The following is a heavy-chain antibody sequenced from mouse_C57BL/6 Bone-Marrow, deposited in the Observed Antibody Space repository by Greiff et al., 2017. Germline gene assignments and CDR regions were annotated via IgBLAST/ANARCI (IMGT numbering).Heavy chain of an antibody. V-gene: IGHV1-82*01. Sequence: VQLQHSGPELVKPGASVKISCKASGYAFSSSWMNWVKQRPGKGLEWIGRIYPGDGDTNYNGKFKGKATLTADKSSSTAYMQLSSLTSEDSAVYFCARDCGFAYWGQGTLVTVSA. J-gene: IGHJ3*01. CDR3: ARDCGFAY. CDR2: IYPGDGDT. CDR1: GYAFSSSW.